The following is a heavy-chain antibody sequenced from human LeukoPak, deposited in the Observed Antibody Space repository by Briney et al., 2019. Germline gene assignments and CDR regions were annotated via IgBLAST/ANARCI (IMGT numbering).Heavy chain of an antibody. Sequence: SETLSLTCTVSGGSLTGYFWSWVRQPPGKGLEWVGYVFYEGNTNYNPSLKSRVTTSVDTSKNQFSLRLNSVTAADTAVYYCVRQGTITYAYFDSWGQGVPVTVSS. J-gene: IGHJ4*02. V-gene: IGHV4-59*08. CDR3: VRQGTITYAYFDS. D-gene: IGHD2-2*01. CDR1: GGSLTGYF. CDR2: VFYEGNT.